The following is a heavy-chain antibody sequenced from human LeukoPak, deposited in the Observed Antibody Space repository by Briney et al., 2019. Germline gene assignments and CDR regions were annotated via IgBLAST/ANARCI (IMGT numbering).Heavy chain of an antibody. V-gene: IGHV3-74*01. Sequence: HPGGSLRLSCVASGFTFSNFWMHWVRQVPGKGLVWVSRINLDGSGMNYADSVKGRFIISRDNAKNTLYLQMNSLRAEDTAIYYCAKSAYSDSSGYYREYCFDYWGQGTLVTVSS. D-gene: IGHD3-22*01. CDR3: AKSAYSDSSGYYREYCFDY. J-gene: IGHJ4*02. CDR2: INLDGSGM. CDR1: GFTFSNFW.